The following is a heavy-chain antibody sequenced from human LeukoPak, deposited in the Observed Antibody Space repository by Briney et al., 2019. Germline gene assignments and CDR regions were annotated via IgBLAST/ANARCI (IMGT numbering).Heavy chain of an antibody. D-gene: IGHD6-19*01. CDR2: IKSETDGGTT. CDR3: STYSSGWY. CDR1: GFTLSNAW. Sequence: GGSLRLSCAVSGFTLSNAWMSWVRQAPGKGLEWVGLIKSETDGGTTDYAAPVKGRFSISRDDSKNTLYLQMNSLKTEDTAVYYCSTYSSGWYWGQGTLVTVSS. J-gene: IGHJ4*02. V-gene: IGHV3-15*01.